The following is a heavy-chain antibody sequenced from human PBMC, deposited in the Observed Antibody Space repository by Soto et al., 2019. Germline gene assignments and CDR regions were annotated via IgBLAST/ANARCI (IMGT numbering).Heavy chain of an antibody. CDR2: IFYTGTT. J-gene: IGHJ4*02. Sequence: ASETLSLTCTVSGGSIGSYYWSWIRQPPGKGLEWIGYIFYTGTTNYNPSLKSRLTISVDTSKNQFSLKVSSVTAADTAVYYCARDPLSTAGPYFDLWGQGTLVTVSS. D-gene: IGHD6-13*01. CDR3: ARDPLSTAGPYFDL. CDR1: GGSIGSYY. V-gene: IGHV4-59*01.